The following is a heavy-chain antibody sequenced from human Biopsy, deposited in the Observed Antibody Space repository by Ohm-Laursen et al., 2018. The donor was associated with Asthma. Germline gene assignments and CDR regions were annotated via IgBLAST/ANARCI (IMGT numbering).Heavy chain of an antibody. CDR2: ISYDGNHK. J-gene: IGHJ4*02. V-gene: IGHV3-30*18. CDR1: GFMFRSFG. D-gene: IGHD5-12*01. Sequence: SLRLSCAATGFMFRSFGMHWVRQAPGKGLEWVAVISYDGNHKFYEDSVKGRFTISRDNSKNTLYLQMNSLRTEDTAVYYCAKRRGYSGHDNDYWGQGTLVIASS. CDR3: AKRRGYSGHDNDY.